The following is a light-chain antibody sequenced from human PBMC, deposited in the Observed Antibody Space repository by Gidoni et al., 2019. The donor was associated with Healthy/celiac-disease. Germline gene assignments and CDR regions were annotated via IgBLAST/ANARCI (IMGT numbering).Light chain of an antibody. J-gene: IGKJ4*01. CDR2: AAS. CDR1: QSISSY. Sequence: DIQMTQSPSSLSASVGDRVTITCRASQSISSYLNWYQQKPGKAPKLLIYAASSLQSGVPSRFSGSGSVTDFTLTISSLQPEDFVTYYCQQSYSTKLTFXGXTKVXIK. CDR3: QQSYSTKLT. V-gene: IGKV1-39*01.